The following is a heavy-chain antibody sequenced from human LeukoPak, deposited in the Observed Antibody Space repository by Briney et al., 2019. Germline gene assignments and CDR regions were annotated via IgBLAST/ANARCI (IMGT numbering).Heavy chain of an antibody. CDR2: ISGSGGGT. D-gene: IGHD3-16*01. V-gene: IGHV3-23*01. CDR1: GFTFSSYA. CDR3: AKGYYDYVWGSYYFDY. J-gene: IGHJ4*02. Sequence: GGSLRLSCAASGFTFSSYAMSWVRQAPGKGLEWVSAISGSGGGTYYADSVKGRFTISRDNSRDTLYLQTNSLRAEDAAVYYCAKGYYDYVWGSYYFDYWGQGTLVTVSS.